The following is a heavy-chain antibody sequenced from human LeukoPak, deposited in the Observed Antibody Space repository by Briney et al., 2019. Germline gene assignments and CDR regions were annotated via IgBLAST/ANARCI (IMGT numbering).Heavy chain of an antibody. CDR2: ISAYNGNT. CDR3: ARDLESPGELKYYYCMDV. D-gene: IGHD3-10*01. V-gene: IGHV1-18*01. CDR1: GYTFTSYG. Sequence: ASVKVSCKASGYTFTSYGISWVRQAPGQGLEWMGWISAYNGNTNYAQKLQGRVTMTTDTSTSTAYMELRSLRSDDTAVYYCARDLESPGELKYYYCMDVWGKGTTVTVSS. J-gene: IGHJ6*03.